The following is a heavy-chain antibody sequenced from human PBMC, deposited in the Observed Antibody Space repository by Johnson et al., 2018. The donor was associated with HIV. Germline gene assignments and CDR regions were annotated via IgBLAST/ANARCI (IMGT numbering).Heavy chain of an antibody. D-gene: IGHD3-3*01. CDR3: ASVVGGRTYCNCWSGDSDAFDI. CDR1: AFTFSSYA. Sequence: QMLLVESGGGVVQPGRSLRLSCAASAFTFSSYAMHWVRQAPGKGLEWVAVISYDASNKYYADSVTGRFTISRDNSKNTLYLQMNSLRAEDTAVYYCASVVGGRTYCNCWSGDSDAFDIWGQGTMVTVSS. CDR2: ISYDASNK. J-gene: IGHJ3*02. V-gene: IGHV3-30*04.